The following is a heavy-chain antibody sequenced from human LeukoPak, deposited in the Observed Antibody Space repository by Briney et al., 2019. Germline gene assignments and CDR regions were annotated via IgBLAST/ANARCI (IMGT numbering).Heavy chain of an antibody. Sequence: ASVKVSCKASGYSFTAFYIHWVRQAPGQGLEWMGWINPHSGGTNYAQSFQGRVTMTRDTSISTVYMELRTLRSDDTAVYFCARGLLTGRNWYFDLWGRGTLVTASS. CDR1: GYSFTAFY. J-gene: IGHJ2*01. CDR2: INPHSGGT. CDR3: ARGLLTGRNWYFDL. D-gene: IGHD3-9*01. V-gene: IGHV1-2*02.